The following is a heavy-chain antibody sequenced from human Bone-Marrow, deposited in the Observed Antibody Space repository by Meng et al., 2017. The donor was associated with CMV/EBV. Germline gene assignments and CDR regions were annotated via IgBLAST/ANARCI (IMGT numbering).Heavy chain of an antibody. CDR1: GGSISSYY. Sequence: SETLSLTCTVSGGSISSYYWSWIRQPPGKGLEWIGYIYYSGSTNYNPSLKSRVTISVDTSKNQFSLKLSSVTAADTAVYYCARVGHGQQLVIDYWGQGTLVTASS. CDR2: IYYSGST. CDR3: ARVGHGQQLVIDY. V-gene: IGHV4-59*01. J-gene: IGHJ4*02. D-gene: IGHD6-13*01.